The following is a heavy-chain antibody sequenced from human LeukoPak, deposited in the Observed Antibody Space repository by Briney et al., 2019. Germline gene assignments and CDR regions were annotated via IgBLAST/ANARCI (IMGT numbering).Heavy chain of an antibody. CDR2: ISSNGGST. D-gene: IGHD3-3*01. Sequence: GGSLRLSCAASGFTFSSYAMHWVRQAPGKGLEYVSRISSNGGSTYYANSVKGRFTISRDNSKNTLYLQMGSLRAADMAVYYCARGGYYVFWSSTFDYWGQGTLVTVSS. CDR3: ARGGYYVFWSSTFDY. CDR1: GFTFSSYA. V-gene: IGHV3-64*01. J-gene: IGHJ4*02.